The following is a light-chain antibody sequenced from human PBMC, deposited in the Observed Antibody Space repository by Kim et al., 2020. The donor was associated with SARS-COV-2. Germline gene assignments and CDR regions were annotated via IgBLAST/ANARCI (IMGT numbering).Light chain of an antibody. J-gene: IGLJ7*01. V-gene: IGLV1-51*01. CDR3: GTWDSSLSGV. CDR1: SSNIGNNY. Sequence: PGQRVTISLSGTSSNIGNNYVSWYQQLPGTAPKLLIYANDKRSSGIPDRFSGSKAGASATLVITGLQTGDEADYYCGTWDSSLSGVFGGGTQLTVL. CDR2: AND.